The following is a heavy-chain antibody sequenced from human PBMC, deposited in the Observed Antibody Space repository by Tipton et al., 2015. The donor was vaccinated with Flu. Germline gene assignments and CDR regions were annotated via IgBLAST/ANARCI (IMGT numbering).Heavy chain of an antibody. Sequence: QLVQSGAEVKKPGASVRISCTASGYTFSNYNMHWVRQAPGQGLEWMGGFSAYNGNGIYAQKFQGRVTMTTDTSTSSAYMELRSLRTDDTAVYYCARGEFPARTIDAFDIWGQGTMVTVSS. CDR1: GYTFSNYN. CDR2: FSAYNGNG. CDR3: ARGEFPARTIDAFDI. D-gene: IGHD3-10*01. J-gene: IGHJ3*02. V-gene: IGHV1-18*04.